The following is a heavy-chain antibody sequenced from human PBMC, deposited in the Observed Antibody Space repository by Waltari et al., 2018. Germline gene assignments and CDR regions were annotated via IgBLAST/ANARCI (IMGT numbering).Heavy chain of an antibody. CDR3: TRNPGY. D-gene: IGHD2-15*01. Sequence: EVQLVESGGALVQPGGSLRLSWAVSDFLHNDSWMAWVRQAPGQGLVWVSRIKGDGTNIKDADSVRGRFTISRDSAKNTFYLQMNSLRAEDTAVYYCTRNPGYWGQGTLVTVAS. V-gene: IGHV3-74*03. CDR2: IKGDGTNI. J-gene: IGHJ4*02. CDR1: DFLHNDSW.